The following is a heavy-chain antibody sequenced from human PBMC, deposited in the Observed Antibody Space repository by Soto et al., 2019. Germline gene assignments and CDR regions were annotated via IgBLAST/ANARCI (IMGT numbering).Heavy chain of an antibody. D-gene: IGHD2-2*01. Sequence: QVQLVESGGGVVQPGRSLRLSCAASXXTFXXYGMHWVRQXPGKGLEWVAVIWYDGSNKYYADSVKGRFTISRDNSKNTLYLQMNSLRAEDTAVYYCARDXXVVPHRVIDYWGQGTLVTVSS. CDR2: IWYDGSNK. CDR1: XXTFXXYG. CDR3: ARDXXVVPHRVIDY. V-gene: IGHV3-33*01. J-gene: IGHJ4*02.